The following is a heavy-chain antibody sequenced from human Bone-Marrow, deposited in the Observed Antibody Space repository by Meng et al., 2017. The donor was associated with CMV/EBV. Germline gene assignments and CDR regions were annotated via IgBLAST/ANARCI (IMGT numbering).Heavy chain of an antibody. CDR3: ARLEDGSGWFDP. Sequence: ASVKFSCKASGYTFTGYYMHWVRQAPGQGLEWMGWINPNSGGTNYAQKFQGRVTMTRDTSISTAYMELSRLRSDDTAVYYCARLEDGSGWFDPRGPGTMVTVS. CDR1: GYTFTGYY. V-gene: IGHV1-2*02. CDR2: INPNSGGT. D-gene: IGHD3-10*01. J-gene: IGHJ5*02.